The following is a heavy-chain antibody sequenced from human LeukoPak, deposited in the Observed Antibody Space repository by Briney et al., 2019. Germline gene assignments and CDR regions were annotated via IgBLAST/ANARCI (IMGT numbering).Heavy chain of an antibody. Sequence: GGSLRLSCAASGFTFDDYGMSWVRQAPGKGLEWVSGISWNGGSTAYAESVKGRFTISRDNAKNSLNLQMNSLRAEDTALYYCARVVYYYDSSGYYSSSTGDFDYWGQGTLVTVSS. J-gene: IGHJ4*02. CDR2: ISWNGGST. V-gene: IGHV3-20*04. CDR1: GFTFDDYG. D-gene: IGHD3-22*01. CDR3: ARVVYYYDSSGYYSSSTGDFDY.